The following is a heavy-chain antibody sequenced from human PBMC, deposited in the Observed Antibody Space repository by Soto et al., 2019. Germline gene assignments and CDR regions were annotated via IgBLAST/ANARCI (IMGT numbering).Heavy chain of an antibody. CDR3: ARDGYDFWSGYSATDGMDV. Sequence: ASVKVSCKASGYTFTSYGISWVRQAPGQGLEWMGWISAYNGNTNYAQKLQGRVTMTTDTSTSTAYMELRSLRSDDTAVYYCARDGYDFWSGYSATDGMDVWGQGTTVTVSS. D-gene: IGHD3-3*01. CDR1: GYTFTSYG. V-gene: IGHV1-18*01. CDR2: ISAYNGNT. J-gene: IGHJ6*02.